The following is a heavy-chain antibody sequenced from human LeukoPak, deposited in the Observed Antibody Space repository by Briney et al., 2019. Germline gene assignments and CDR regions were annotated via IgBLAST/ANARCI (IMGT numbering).Heavy chain of an antibody. Sequence: PSETLSLTCTVSGGSISSGSHYWSWIRQPAGKGLEWIERISSSGSTNYNPSLKSRVTISVDTSKNQFSLKLNSVTAADTAVYYCARWYYYDSTGYYYYFDYWGQGTLVTVSS. CDR1: GGSISSGSHY. V-gene: IGHV4-61*02. CDR3: ARWYYYDSTGYYYYFDY. CDR2: ISSSGST. J-gene: IGHJ4*02. D-gene: IGHD3-22*01.